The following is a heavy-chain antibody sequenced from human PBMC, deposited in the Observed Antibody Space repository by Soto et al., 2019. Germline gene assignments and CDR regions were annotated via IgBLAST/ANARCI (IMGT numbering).Heavy chain of an antibody. CDR2: ISGSGTST. D-gene: IGHD6-19*01. Sequence: EVQLLESGGGLVQTGGSLRLSCAASGFTFSTFAMSWVRQAPGKGPEWVSGISGSGTSTYYADSVKGRFTISRDNSKNTLYLQMNSLRAEDTAVYYCAKTEQWLIAYFDHWGQGTLVTVSS. V-gene: IGHV3-23*01. J-gene: IGHJ4*02. CDR3: AKTEQWLIAYFDH. CDR1: GFTFSTFA.